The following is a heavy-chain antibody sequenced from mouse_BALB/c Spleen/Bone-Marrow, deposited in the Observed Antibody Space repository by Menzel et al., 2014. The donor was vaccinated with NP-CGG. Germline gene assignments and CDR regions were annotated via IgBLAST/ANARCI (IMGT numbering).Heavy chain of an antibody. CDR2: INPNIGGT. CDR1: GYTFTDYT. J-gene: IGHJ3*01. CDR3: ARGWFAY. V-gene: IGHV1-22*01. Sequence: VQLQQSGPELVKPGASVKISCKTSGYTFTDYTIHWAKQSPGKSLEWIGNINPNIGGTTYNQKFKGKATLTLDKSSRTAYMELRSLTSEDSAVYYCARGWFAYWGQGTLVTVSA.